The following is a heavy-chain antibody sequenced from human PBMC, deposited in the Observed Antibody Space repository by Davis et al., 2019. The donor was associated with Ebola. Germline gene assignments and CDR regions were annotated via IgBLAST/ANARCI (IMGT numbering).Heavy chain of an antibody. V-gene: IGHV1-18*01. J-gene: IGHJ5*02. Sequence: ASVKVSCKASGYTFTNYGISWVRQAPGQGLEWMGWISAYNGNTNYAQKLQGRVTMTTDTSTSTAYMELRSLISDDTAVYYCARNPVAGWFDPWGQGTLVTVSS. CDR1: GYTFTNYG. CDR2: ISAYNGNT. CDR3: ARNPVAGWFDP. D-gene: IGHD6-19*01.